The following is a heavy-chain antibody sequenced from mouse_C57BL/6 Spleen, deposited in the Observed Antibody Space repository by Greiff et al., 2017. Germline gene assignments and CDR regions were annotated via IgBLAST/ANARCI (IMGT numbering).Heavy chain of an antibody. D-gene: IGHD3-2*02. V-gene: IGHV1-69*01. CDR2: IDPSDSYT. CDR3: ARRGTAQAPFAY. Sequence: MPGQGLEWIGEIDPSDSYTNYNKKFKGKSTLTVDKSSSTAYMQLSSLTSEDSAVYYCARRGTAQAPFAYWGQGTLVTVSA. J-gene: IGHJ3*01.